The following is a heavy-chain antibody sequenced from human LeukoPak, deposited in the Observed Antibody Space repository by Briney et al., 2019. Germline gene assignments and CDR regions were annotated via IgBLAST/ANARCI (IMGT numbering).Heavy chain of an antibody. J-gene: IGHJ4*02. Sequence: GGSLRLSCAASGFTFSSYAMSWVRQAPGKGLEWVSAISGSGGSTYYADSVKGRFTISRDNSKNTLYLQMNSLRAEDTAVYYCAKYVSGTYYRGLDYWGQGTPVTVSS. V-gene: IGHV3-23*01. CDR2: ISGSGGST. CDR3: AKYVSGTYYRGLDY. D-gene: IGHD3-10*01. CDR1: GFTFSSYA.